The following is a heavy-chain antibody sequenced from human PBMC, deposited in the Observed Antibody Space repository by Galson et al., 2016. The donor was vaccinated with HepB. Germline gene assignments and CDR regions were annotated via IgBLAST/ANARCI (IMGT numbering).Heavy chain of an antibody. CDR2: INRSGST. Sequence: SETLSLTCGVYGGSFSGYYWSWIRQPPGKGLEWIGEINRSGSTNYNPSLKSRVTVSSETSKNHFSLQLSSVTAADTALYYCARGVNSCGSGSYIAFDVWGQGTMVTVSS. V-gene: IGHV4-34*01. D-gene: IGHD3-10*01. CDR1: GGSFSGYY. CDR3: ARGVNSCGSGSYIAFDV. J-gene: IGHJ3*01.